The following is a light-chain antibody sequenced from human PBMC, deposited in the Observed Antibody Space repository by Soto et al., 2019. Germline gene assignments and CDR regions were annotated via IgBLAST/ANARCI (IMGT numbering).Light chain of an antibody. CDR2: DVS. CDR1: RSDVGGYNY. V-gene: IGLV2-14*01. Sequence: QSALTQPTSVSGSPGQSITISCTGTRSDVGGYNYVSWYQQHPGKAPKLMLYDVSNRPSGVSNRFSGSKSGNTASLTISGLQAEDEADYYCSSYTSSSTLVVFGGRTKLTVL. J-gene: IGLJ2*01. CDR3: SSYTSSSTLVV.